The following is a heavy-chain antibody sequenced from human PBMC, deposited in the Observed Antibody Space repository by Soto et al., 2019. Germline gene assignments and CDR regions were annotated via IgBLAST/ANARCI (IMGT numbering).Heavy chain of an antibody. CDR2: QYYSGST. D-gene: IGHD1-1*01. CDR3: ARGDDFAGNDYFDY. Sequence: SETLSLTCTVSGGSINNGFHYWGWIRQPPGKGLEYIGSQYYSGSTYYSPSLQSRVAIFIDTSKNQFSLRLSSVTAADTAVYFCARGDDFAGNDYFDYWGQGVRVTVSS. CDR1: GGSINNGFHY. J-gene: IGHJ4*02. V-gene: IGHV4-39*01.